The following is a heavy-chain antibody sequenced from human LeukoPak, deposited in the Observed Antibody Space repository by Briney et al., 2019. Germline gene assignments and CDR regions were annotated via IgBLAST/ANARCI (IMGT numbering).Heavy chain of an antibody. CDR1: GGSFSGYY. D-gene: IGHD3-3*01. Sequence: SETLSLTCAVYGGSFSGYYWSWIRQPPGKGLEWIGEINHSGSTNYNPSLKSRVTISVDTSKNQFSLKLSSVTAADTAVYYCARSDYDFLYYGMDVWGQGTTVTVSS. CDR3: ARSDYDFLYYGMDV. J-gene: IGHJ6*02. V-gene: IGHV4-34*01. CDR2: INHSGST.